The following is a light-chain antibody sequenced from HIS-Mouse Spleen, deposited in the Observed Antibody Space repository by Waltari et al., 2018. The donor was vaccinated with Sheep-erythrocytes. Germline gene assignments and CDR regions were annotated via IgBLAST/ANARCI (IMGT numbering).Light chain of an antibody. CDR2: EVS. CDR1: SSDVGGFNY. CDR3: SSYTSSSTLGV. V-gene: IGLV2-14*01. J-gene: IGLJ3*02. Sequence: QSALTQPASVSGSPGQSITISCTGTSSDVGGFNYVSWYQHHPGKAPKPMIYEVSNRPSGVSNRFSGSKSGNTASLTISGLQAEDEADYYCSSYTSSSTLGVFGGGTKLTVL.